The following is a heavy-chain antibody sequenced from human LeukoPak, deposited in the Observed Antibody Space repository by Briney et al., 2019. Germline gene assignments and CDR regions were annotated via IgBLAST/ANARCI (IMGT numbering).Heavy chain of an antibody. CDR3: ARDQGSGSYEYYYYGMDV. D-gene: IGHD3-10*01. Sequence: PGGSLRLSCLTSGFTFSTNAMSWVRQAPGKGLEWISGISGSGASTYYADSVKGRFTISRDNAKNSLYLQMNSLRAADTAVYYCARDQGSGSYEYYYYGMDVWGQGTTVTVSS. CDR2: ISGSGAST. J-gene: IGHJ6*02. V-gene: IGHV3-23*01. CDR1: GFTFSTNA.